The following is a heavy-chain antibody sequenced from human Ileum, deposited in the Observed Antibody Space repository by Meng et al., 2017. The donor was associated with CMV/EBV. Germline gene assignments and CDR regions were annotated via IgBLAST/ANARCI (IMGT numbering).Heavy chain of an antibody. CDR2: IHHTGST. J-gene: IGHJ4*02. Sequence: SETLSLTCAVSGGPISSGGYYWSWIRQHPGKGREWIGYIHHTGSTHTNPSFTSRFTMSVDTSKNHFSLKLSSVTAADTAVYYCAREVCRTSSCSFDYWGQGTLVTVSS. D-gene: IGHD2-15*01. CDR3: AREVCRTSSCSFDY. CDR1: GGPISSGGYY. V-gene: IGHV4-31*11.